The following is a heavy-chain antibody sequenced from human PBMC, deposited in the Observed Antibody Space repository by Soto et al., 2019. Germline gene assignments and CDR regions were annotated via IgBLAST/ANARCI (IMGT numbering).Heavy chain of an antibody. J-gene: IGHJ4*02. D-gene: IGHD5-12*01. V-gene: IGHV3-33*01. Sequence: GGSLRLSCAASGFTFSSYGMHWVRQAPGKGLEWVAVIWYDGSSKYYADSVKGRFTISRDNSKNTLYLQMNSLRAEDTAVYYCARAPSGYDPWGRYYFDYWGQGTLVTVSS. CDR2: IWYDGSSK. CDR1: GFTFSSYG. CDR3: ARAPSGYDPWGRYYFDY.